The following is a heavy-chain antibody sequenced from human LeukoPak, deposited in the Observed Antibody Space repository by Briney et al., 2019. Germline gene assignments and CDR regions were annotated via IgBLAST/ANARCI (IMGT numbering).Heavy chain of an antibody. CDR1: GGSISSSSYY. J-gene: IGHJ3*02. Sequence: SETLSLTCTVSGGSISSSSYYWGWIRQPPGKGLEWIGSIYYSGSTYYNPSLKSRVTISVDTSKNQFSLKLSSVTAADTAVYYCARRISIVVYDPLISDAFDIWGQGTMVTVSS. CDR3: ARRISIVVYDPLISDAFDI. CDR2: IYYSGST. V-gene: IGHV4-39*01. D-gene: IGHD3-22*01.